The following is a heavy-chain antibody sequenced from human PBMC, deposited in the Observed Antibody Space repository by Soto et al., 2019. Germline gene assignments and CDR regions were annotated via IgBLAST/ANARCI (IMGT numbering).Heavy chain of an antibody. CDR1: GGSISSSSYY. J-gene: IGHJ5*02. CDR3: ARFARITMVRGVIITLAPFDP. D-gene: IGHD3-10*01. Sequence: KTSETLSLTCTVSGGSISSSSYYWGWIRQPPGKGLEWIGSIYYSGSTYYNPSLKSRVTISVDTSKNQFSLKLSSVTAADTAVYYCARFARITMVRGVIITLAPFDPWGQGTLVTVSS. CDR2: IYYSGST. V-gene: IGHV4-39*01.